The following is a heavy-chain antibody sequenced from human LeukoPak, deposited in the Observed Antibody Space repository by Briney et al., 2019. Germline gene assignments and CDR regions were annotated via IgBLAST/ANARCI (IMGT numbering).Heavy chain of an antibody. CDR2: ISYSGNT. Sequence: SETLSLTCTVSGGSISTYYWSWIRQPPGKGLEWIGYISYSGNTNYNPSLKSRVSLSVDTSKTQFSLRLSSVTAADTAVYYCAADYGDPDTLDYWGQGTHVTASS. CDR1: GGSISTYY. D-gene: IGHD4/OR15-4a*01. J-gene: IGHJ4*02. CDR3: AADYGDPDTLDY. V-gene: IGHV4-59*01.